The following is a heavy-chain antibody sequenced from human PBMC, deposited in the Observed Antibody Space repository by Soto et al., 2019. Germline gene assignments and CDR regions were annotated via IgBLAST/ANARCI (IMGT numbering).Heavy chain of an antibody. Sequence: QVQLRESGPGLVKPSETLSLMCSVSGGSFTNSFWSWLRQPPGKGLELIGFISDSGSSKYSPSLYRRVNISIDTSKSQFSLTLTSVTAADTAVYYCARTFPGTSGGGIDPWGQGSLVTVSS. V-gene: IGHV4-59*08. J-gene: IGHJ5*02. CDR2: ISDSGSS. CDR1: GGSFTNSF. CDR3: ARTFPGTSGGGIDP. D-gene: IGHD1-1*01.